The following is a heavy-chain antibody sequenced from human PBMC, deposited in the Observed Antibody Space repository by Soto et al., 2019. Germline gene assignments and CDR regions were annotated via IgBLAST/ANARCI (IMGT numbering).Heavy chain of an antibody. CDR3: AREPEGLDY. CDR1: GFTFSSYW. J-gene: IGHJ4*02. CDR2: IKYDGSEK. V-gene: IGHV3-7*01. Sequence: EVQLVESGGGLVQPGGSLRLSCAASGFTFSSYWMSWVRQAPGKGLEWVANIKYDGSEKYYVDSVKGRFTISRDNAKNSLSLQMTSLRAEDTAVYYCAREPEGLDYWGPGTLVTVSS.